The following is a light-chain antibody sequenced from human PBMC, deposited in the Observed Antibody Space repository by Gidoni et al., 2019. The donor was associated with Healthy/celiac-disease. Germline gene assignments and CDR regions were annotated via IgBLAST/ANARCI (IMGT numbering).Light chain of an antibody. CDR3: QSADSSGTYVV. V-gene: IGLV3-25*02. J-gene: IGLJ2*01. Sequence: SYELTQQPSVSVSPGQTARITCSGDALPKQYAYWYQQKPGQAPVLVIYKDSERPSGIPERFSGSSSGTTVTLTISGVQAEDEADYYCQSADSSGTYVVFGGRTKLTVL. CDR1: ALPKQY. CDR2: KDS.